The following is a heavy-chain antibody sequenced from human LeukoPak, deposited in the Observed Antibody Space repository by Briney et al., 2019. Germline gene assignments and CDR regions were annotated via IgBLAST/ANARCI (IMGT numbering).Heavy chain of an antibody. CDR3: ARGKGRITMVRGVQYFDY. CDR1: GGSFSGYY. Sequence: PQTLSLTCAVYGGSFSGYYCSWIRQPPGNGLEWIGEINHSGSTNYNPTLKPRVTISADTSKNQFSLKLSTVTAGDTAVYYCARGKGRITMVRGVQYFDYWSQGTLVTVSS. CDR2: INHSGST. J-gene: IGHJ4*02. D-gene: IGHD3-10*01. V-gene: IGHV4-34*01.